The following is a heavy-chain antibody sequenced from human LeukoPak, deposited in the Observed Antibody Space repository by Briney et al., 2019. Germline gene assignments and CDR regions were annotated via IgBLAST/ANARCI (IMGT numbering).Heavy chain of an antibody. CDR2: ISGSGSTI. CDR1: GFTFSSYA. Sequence: PGGSLRLSCAASGFTFSSYAMSWVRQAPGKGLEWVSAISGSGSTIYYADSVKGRFTISRDNAKNSLYLQMNSLRAEDTAVYYCARDPANAGLFDYWGQGTLVTVSS. V-gene: IGHV3-23*01. CDR3: ARDPANAGLFDY. J-gene: IGHJ4*02. D-gene: IGHD7-27*01.